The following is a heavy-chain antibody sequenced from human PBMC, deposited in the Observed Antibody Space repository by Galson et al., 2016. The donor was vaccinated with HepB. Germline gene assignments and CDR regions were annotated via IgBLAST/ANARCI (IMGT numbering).Heavy chain of an antibody. Sequence: SETLSLTCALYGGSLSGTNWGWFRQSPSKGLEWIAETSHRGNIHYNPSLKSRVTMSIDTSNNQFSLKLRSVTAADTAVYYCARDLYHGMDVWGQGTTVTVS. CDR2: TSHRGNI. V-gene: IGHV4-34*10. D-gene: IGHD3-16*02. CDR1: GGSLSGTN. CDR3: ARDLYHGMDV. J-gene: IGHJ6*02.